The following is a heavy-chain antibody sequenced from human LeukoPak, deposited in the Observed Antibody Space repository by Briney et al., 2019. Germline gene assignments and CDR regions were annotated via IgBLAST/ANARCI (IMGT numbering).Heavy chain of an antibody. CDR3: ARVTITMVRGVRAPRDNWFDP. V-gene: IGHV4-34*01. CDR1: GGSFSGYY. J-gene: IGHJ5*02. Sequence: SETLSLTCAVYGGSFSGYYWSWIRQPPGKGLEWIGEINHSGSTNYNPSLKSRVTISVETSKNQFSLKLSSVTAADTAVYYCARVTITMVRGVRAPRDNWFDPWGQGTLVTVSS. D-gene: IGHD3-10*01. CDR2: INHSGST.